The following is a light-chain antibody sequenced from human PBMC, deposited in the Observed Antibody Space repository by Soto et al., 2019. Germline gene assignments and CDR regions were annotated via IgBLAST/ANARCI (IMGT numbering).Light chain of an antibody. CDR2: IAS. V-gene: IGKV1-12*01. Sequence: DIQMTQSPSSVSASVGDRVTITCRASQDINSWLTWYQQKPGKAPKVLIYIASRLQSGVPSRFSGRGSGTDFSLTISNLQPEDFATYFSQQFKTFPLTFGGGTKVEIK. CDR1: QDINSW. J-gene: IGKJ4*01. CDR3: QQFKTFPLT.